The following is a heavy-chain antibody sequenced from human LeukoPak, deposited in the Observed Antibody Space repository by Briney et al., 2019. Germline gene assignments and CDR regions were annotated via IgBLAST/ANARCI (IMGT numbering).Heavy chain of an antibody. CDR2: IIPILGIA. CDR1: GGTFSSYA. V-gene: IGHV1-69*04. J-gene: IGHJ6*02. Sequence: ASVKVSCKASGGTFSSYAISWVRQAPGQGLEWMGRIIPILGIANYAQKFQGRVTITADKSTSTAYMELSSLRSEDTAVYYCARVGGSSWSYYYYGMDVWGQGTTVTVSS. CDR3: ARVGGSSWSYYYYGMDV. D-gene: IGHD6-13*01.